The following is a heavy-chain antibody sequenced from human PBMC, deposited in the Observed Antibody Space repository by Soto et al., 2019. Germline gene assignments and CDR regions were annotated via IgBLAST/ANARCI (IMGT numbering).Heavy chain of an antibody. CDR2: IIPIFGTA. J-gene: IGHJ4*02. V-gene: IGHV1-69*13. D-gene: IGHD2-15*01. CDR3: ARDTSGYGGNSFSDY. CDR1: GGTFSSYA. Sequence: SVKVSCKASGGTFSSYAISWVRQAPGQGLEWMGGIIPIFGTANYAQKFQGRVTITADESTSTAYMELSSLRSEDTAVYYCARDTSGYGGNSFSDYWGQGTLVTVSS.